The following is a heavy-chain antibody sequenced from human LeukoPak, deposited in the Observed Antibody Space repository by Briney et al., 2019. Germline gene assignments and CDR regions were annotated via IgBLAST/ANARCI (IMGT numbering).Heavy chain of an antibody. CDR3: VREGVVAGNFDY. CDR1: GGSISSYY. D-gene: IGHD2-15*01. V-gene: IGHV4-59*01. Sequence: PSETLSLTCTVSGGSISSYYWNWIRRPPGKGLEWIGYIYYSGSTNYNPSLKSRVTMSVDTSKNQFSLKLSSVTAADTAIYYCVREGVVAGNFDYWGQGTLVTVPS. CDR2: IYYSGST. J-gene: IGHJ4*02.